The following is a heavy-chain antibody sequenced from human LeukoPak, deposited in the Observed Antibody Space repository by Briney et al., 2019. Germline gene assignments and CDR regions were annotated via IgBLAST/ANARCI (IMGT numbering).Heavy chain of an antibody. V-gene: IGHV3-30*18. CDR2: ISYDGSNK. CDR1: GFTFSSYG. Sequence: GGSLRLSCAASGFTFSSYGMHWVRQAPGKGLEWVAVISYDGSNKYYADSVKGRFTISRDNSKNTLYLQMNSLRAEDTAVYYCAKDSGSSGWDAYFDYWGQGTLVTVSS. D-gene: IGHD6-19*01. J-gene: IGHJ4*02. CDR3: AKDSGSSGWDAYFDY.